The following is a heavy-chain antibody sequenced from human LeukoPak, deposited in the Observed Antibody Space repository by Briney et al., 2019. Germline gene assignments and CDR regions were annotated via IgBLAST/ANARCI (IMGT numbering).Heavy chain of an antibody. Sequence: GGSLRLSCICSGFTFGDYAMIWVRQAPGKGLEWVSVIGGSGSYTYYADSVKGRFTISRDNSKDTLYLQMNSLRTEDTAVYYCARDWYDYWGQGTLVTVSS. CDR1: GFTFGDYA. V-gene: IGHV3-23*01. CDR3: ARDWYDY. J-gene: IGHJ4*02. D-gene: IGHD6-13*01. CDR2: IGGSGSYT.